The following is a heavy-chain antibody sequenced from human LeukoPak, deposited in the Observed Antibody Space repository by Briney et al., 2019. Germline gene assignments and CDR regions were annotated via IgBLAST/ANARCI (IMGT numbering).Heavy chain of an antibody. Sequence: ASVKVSCEASGYTFTSYDINWVRQATGQGLEWMGWMNPNSGNTGYAQKFQGRVTMTRNTSISTAYMELSSLRSEDTAVYYCARMREYDFWSGYGMDVWGQGTTVTVSS. D-gene: IGHD3-3*01. CDR3: ARMREYDFWSGYGMDV. CDR2: MNPNSGNT. V-gene: IGHV1-8*01. CDR1: GYTFTSYD. J-gene: IGHJ6*02.